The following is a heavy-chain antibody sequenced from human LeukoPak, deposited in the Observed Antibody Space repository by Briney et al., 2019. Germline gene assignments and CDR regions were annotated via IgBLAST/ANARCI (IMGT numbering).Heavy chain of an antibody. CDR2: INPNSGGT. Sequence: GASVKVSCKASGYTFTGYYMHWVRQAPGQGLEWMGWINPNSGGTNYAQKFQGRVTMTRDTSICTAYMELSRLRSDDTAVYYCARDRITMVRGVIVNPLGYWGQGTLVTVSS. CDR3: ARDRITMVRGVIVNPLGY. D-gene: IGHD3-10*01. CDR1: GYTFTGYY. J-gene: IGHJ4*02. V-gene: IGHV1-2*02.